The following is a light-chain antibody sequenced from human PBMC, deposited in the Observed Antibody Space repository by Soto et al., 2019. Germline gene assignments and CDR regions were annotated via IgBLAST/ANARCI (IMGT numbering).Light chain of an antibody. V-gene: IGLV2-11*01. Sequence: QCALTQPRSVSGSPGQSVTISCTGTSSDVGGYKYVSWYQQHPGKAPKLMIYDVSKRPSGVPDRFSGSKSGNTASLTISGLQAEDEADYYCCSYAGSYTYVFGTGTKVTVL. CDR3: CSYAGSYTYV. J-gene: IGLJ1*01. CDR2: DVS. CDR1: SSDVGGYKY.